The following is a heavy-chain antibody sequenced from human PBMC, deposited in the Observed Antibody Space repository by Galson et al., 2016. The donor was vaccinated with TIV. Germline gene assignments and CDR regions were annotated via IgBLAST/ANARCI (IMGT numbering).Heavy chain of an antibody. CDR2: VNPKSGDT. D-gene: IGHD3/OR15-3a*01. Sequence: SVKVSCKASGYTFTSNYVHWVRQAPGQGFEWMGWVNPKSGDTNYAQKFQGRVAMTRDTSINTAYMELSSLRSDDTAVYYCARDGLDMTTAVALPDYWGQGTLVTVSS. V-gene: IGHV1-2*02. CDR1: GYTFTSNY. J-gene: IGHJ4*02. CDR3: ARDGLDMTTAVALPDY.